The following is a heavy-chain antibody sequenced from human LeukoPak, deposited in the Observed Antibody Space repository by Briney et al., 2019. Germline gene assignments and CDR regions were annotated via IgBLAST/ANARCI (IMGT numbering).Heavy chain of an antibody. Sequence: ASVKVSCKASGYTFTSYYMHWVRQAPGQGLEWMGWINPNSGGTNYAQKFQGRVTMTRDTSISTAYMELSRLRSDDTAVYYCAREVADYGDYAGGDYWGQGTLVTVSS. CDR1: GYTFTSYY. D-gene: IGHD4-17*01. CDR3: AREVADYGDYAGGDY. CDR2: INPNSGGT. V-gene: IGHV1-2*02. J-gene: IGHJ4*02.